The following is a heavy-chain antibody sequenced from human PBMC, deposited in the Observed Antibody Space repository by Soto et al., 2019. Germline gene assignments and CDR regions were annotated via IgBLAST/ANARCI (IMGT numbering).Heavy chain of an antibody. CDR2: ISGGGGTT. J-gene: IGHJ6*03. V-gene: IGHV3-23*01. D-gene: IGHD5-12*01. CDR1: GFTFSNYA. Sequence: GGSLRLSCAASGFTFSNYAMSWVRQAPGKGLEWVSGISGGGGTTYYADSVKGRFTISRDNSKNTLYLQVNSLRAEDTAVYYCARDPVATTYYYMDVWGKGTTVTVSS. CDR3: ARDPVATTYYYMDV.